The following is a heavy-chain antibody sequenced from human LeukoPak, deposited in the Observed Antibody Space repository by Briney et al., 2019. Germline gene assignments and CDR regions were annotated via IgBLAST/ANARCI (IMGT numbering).Heavy chain of an antibody. CDR2: ISGSGGST. CDR1: GFTFSSYA. J-gene: IGHJ4*02. CDR3: AKATTFNWNYGDY. D-gene: IGHD1-7*01. V-gene: IGHV3-23*01. Sequence: GGSLRLSRAASGFTFSSYAMSWVRQAPGKGLEWVSAISGSGGSTYYADSVKGRFTISRDNSKNTLYLQMNSLRAEDTAVYYCAKATTFNWNYGDYWGQGTLVTVSS.